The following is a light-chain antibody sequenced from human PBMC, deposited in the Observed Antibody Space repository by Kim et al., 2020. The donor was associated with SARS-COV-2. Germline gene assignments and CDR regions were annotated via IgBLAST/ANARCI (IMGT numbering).Light chain of an antibody. V-gene: IGKV1-16*02. CDR1: QGISTY. CDR2: AAS. CDR3: QQYKSYPLT. Sequence: DIQMTQSPSLLSASVGDRVTITCRASQGISTYLAWFQLKPGKAHKSLIYAASSLQSGVPAKFSGSGSGTHFTLIISSLQPEDIATYYCQQYKSYPLTFGGGTKVDIK. J-gene: IGKJ4*01.